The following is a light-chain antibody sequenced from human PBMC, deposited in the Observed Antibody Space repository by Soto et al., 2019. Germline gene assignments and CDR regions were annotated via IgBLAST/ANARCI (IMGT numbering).Light chain of an antibody. CDR2: GAS. CDR3: QQYT. CDR1: QSVSSSY. Sequence: EIGLTQSPGTLSLSPGERATLSCRASQSVSSSYLAWYQQKPGQAPRLLIYGASSRATGIPDRFSGSGSGTDFTLTISRLEPEDFAVYYCQQYTFGQGTKVDIK. V-gene: IGKV3-20*01. J-gene: IGKJ1*01.